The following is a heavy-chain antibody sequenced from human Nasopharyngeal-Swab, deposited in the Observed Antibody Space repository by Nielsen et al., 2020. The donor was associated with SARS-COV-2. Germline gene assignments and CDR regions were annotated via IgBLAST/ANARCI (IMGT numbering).Heavy chain of an antibody. Sequence: GESLKISCSASGFTFSTWPMHWVRQAPGKGPEFVSAISHDGGRTHYADSVKDRFIISRDNSKNTMDLQMTSLRVEDTAMCYCVKEGDSSGYCGCYDIWGQGTVVTVSP. CDR3: VKEGDSSGYCGCYDI. V-gene: IGHV3-64D*06. J-gene: IGHJ3*02. D-gene: IGHD3-22*01. CDR1: GFTFSTWP. CDR2: ISHDGGRT.